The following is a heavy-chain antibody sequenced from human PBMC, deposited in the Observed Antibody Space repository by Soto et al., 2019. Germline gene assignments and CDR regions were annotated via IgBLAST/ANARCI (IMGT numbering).Heavy chain of an antibody. J-gene: IGHJ6*02. D-gene: IGHD2-15*01. CDR1: GYSFTSYW. CDR2: IYPGDSDT. Sequence: PGESLKISCNGSGYSFTSYWIGWVRHMPGKGLEWMGIIYPGDSDTRYSPSFQGQVTISADKSISTAYLQWSSLKASDTAMYYCTRQAVVVAATRYYYYGMDVWGQGTTVTVSS. V-gene: IGHV5-51*01. CDR3: TRQAVVVAATRYYYYGMDV.